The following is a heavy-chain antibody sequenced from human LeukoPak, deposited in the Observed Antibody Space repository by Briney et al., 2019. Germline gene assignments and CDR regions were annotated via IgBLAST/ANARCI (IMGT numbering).Heavy chain of an antibody. CDR1: GGSISTYY. CDR2: IHASGPT. V-gene: IGHV4-4*09. Sequence: SETLSLTCTVSGGSISTYYWSWIRRPPGKGLEWIACIHASGPTNYNPSLKSRITISVDTSKNQFSLKLSSVTAADTAVYYCARSGRLAPIDYWGQGTLVTVSS. CDR3: ARSGRLAPIDY. J-gene: IGHJ4*02. D-gene: IGHD6-19*01.